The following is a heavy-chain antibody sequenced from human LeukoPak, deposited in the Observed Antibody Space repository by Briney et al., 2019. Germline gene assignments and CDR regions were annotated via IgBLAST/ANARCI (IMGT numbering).Heavy chain of an antibody. CDR3: AAGGIYSLLDY. CDR1: GYSLTDLS. J-gene: IGHJ4*02. CDR2: FDPEHREA. V-gene: IGHV1-24*01. Sequence: SVKVSCKVSGYSLTDLSMHWVRQAPGNGLGWMGGFDPEHREAIYAQKFQGRVSMTEDTSTDTAYMELSSLRSEDTAVYYCAAGGIYSLLDYGGQGTLVTVS. D-gene: IGHD1-26*01.